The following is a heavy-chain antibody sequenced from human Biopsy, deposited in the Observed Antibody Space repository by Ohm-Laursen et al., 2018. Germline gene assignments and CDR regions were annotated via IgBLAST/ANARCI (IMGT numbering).Heavy chain of an antibody. J-gene: IGHJ5*02. CDR3: ARHPTGFWFDP. CDR1: GGSISSETNY. Sequence: SETLSLTCTVSGGSISSETNYWGWIRQPPGKGLEWIGSIFYGGITYYNPSLKSRVTISVDTSKNQFSLNLSPVTGADTAVYYCARHPTGFWFDPWGQGTLVTVSS. V-gene: IGHV4-39*01. CDR2: IFYGGIT.